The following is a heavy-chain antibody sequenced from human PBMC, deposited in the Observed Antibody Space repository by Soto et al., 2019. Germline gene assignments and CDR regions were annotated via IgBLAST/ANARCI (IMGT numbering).Heavy chain of an antibody. J-gene: IGHJ4*02. CDR1: GGSISSNNYY. CDR3: ARQRGYSYGLRENFDD. CDR2: IYYTGSI. Sequence: QLQLQESGPGLVKLSETLSLTCSVSGGSISSNNYYWGWIRQPPGKGLEWLGSIYYTGSIYYNPSIKSRVTISVDTSHNLFSLKLSSVAAADTAVYFGARQRGYSYGLRENFDDWGQGTLVTVSS. V-gene: IGHV4-39*01. D-gene: IGHD5-18*01.